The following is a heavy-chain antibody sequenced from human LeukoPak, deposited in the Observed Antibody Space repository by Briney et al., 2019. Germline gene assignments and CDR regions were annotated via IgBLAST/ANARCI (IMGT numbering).Heavy chain of an antibody. CDR3: AKVRWDNSGWYYLDT. V-gene: IGHV3-30*04. D-gene: IGHD6-19*01. CDR2: ISFHGTDS. CDR1: GFTFISYA. Sequence: GTSLRLSCAASGFTFISYAIHWVRQAPGKGLEWVAVISFHGTDSFYADSVKGRFTISRDNSKSTLHLQMNSLRAEDTAVYYCAKVRWDNSGWYYLDTWGQGTLLTVSS. J-gene: IGHJ4*02.